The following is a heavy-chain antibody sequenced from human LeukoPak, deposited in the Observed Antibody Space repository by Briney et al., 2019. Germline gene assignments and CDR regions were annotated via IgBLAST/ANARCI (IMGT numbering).Heavy chain of an antibody. CDR3: AKRGPAGAGKSPDYFEY. Sequence: PGGSLRLSCAASGFTLSSYAMSWVRQAPGKGLEWVSATSGSVGSTYYADSVKGRFSISRDNSKNTLYLQMNSLRVEDTAVYYCAKRGPAGAGKSPDYFEYWGQGTLVTVSS. D-gene: IGHD6-19*01. V-gene: IGHV3-23*01. CDR2: TSGSVGST. J-gene: IGHJ4*02. CDR1: GFTLSSYA.